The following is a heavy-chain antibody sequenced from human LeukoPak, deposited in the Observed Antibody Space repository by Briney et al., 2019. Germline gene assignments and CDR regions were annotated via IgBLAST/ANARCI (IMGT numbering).Heavy chain of an antibody. Sequence: GGSLRLSCAASGFTFSSYEMNWVRQAPGKGLEWVSYISSSGSTIYYADSVKGRFTISGDNAKNSLYLQMNSLRAEDTAVYYCARFDMVRGVKFDYWGQGTLVTVFS. CDR1: GFTFSSYE. V-gene: IGHV3-48*03. J-gene: IGHJ4*02. CDR2: ISSSGSTI. CDR3: ARFDMVRGVKFDY. D-gene: IGHD3-10*01.